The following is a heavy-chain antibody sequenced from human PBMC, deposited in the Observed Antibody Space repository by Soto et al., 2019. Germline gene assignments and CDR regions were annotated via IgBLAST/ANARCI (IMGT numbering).Heavy chain of an antibody. J-gene: IGHJ6*02. D-gene: IGHD6-19*01. CDR1: GFTFSSYW. Sequence: EVQLVESGGGLVQRGGSLRLSCAASGFTFSSYWMHWVRQAPGKGLVWVSRINSDGSSTSYADSVKGRFTISRDNSKNTLYLQMNSLRAEDTAVYYCARGLAVAGWGYYYAMDVWGQGTTVTVSS. CDR2: INSDGSST. V-gene: IGHV3-74*01. CDR3: ARGLAVAGWGYYYAMDV.